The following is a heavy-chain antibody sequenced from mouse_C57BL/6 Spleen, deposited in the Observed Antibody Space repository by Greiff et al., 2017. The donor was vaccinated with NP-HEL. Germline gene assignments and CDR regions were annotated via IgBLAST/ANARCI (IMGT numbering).Heavy chain of an antibody. D-gene: IGHD1-1*01. J-gene: IGHJ1*03. Sequence: VESGGGLVKPGGSLKLSCAASGFTFSSYTMSWVRQTPEKRLEWVATISGGGGNTYYPDSVKGRFTISRDNAKNTLYLQMSSLRSEDTALYYCAQMGYYGSSWYFDVWGTGTTVTVSS. V-gene: IGHV5-9*01. CDR2: ISGGGGNT. CDR1: GFTFSSYT. CDR3: AQMGYYGSSWYFDV.